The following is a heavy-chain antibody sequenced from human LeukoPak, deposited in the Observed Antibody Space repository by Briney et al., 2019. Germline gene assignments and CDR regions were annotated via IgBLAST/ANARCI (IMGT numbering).Heavy chain of an antibody. CDR2: ISPDGIDK. Sequence: PGGSLRLSCAAPGFTLSNHWMNWVRQAPGKGLEWAANISPDGIDKYYVDSVRGRFTISRDNAKNSLYLQMSSLGAEDTAVYYCVRGSDSWGQGTLVTVSS. J-gene: IGHJ4*02. V-gene: IGHV3-7*01. CDR3: VRGSDS. CDR1: GFTLSNHW.